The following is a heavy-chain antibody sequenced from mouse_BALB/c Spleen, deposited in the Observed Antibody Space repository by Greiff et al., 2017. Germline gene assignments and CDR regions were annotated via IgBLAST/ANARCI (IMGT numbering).Heavy chain of an antibody. CDR3: ARDRPHYYRYDEAY. CDR2: ISDGGSYT. D-gene: IGHD2-14*01. Sequence: EVQGVESGGGLVKPGGSLKLSCAASGFTFSDYYMYWVRQTPEKRLEWVATISDGGSYTYYPDSVKGRFTISRDNAKNNLYLQMSSLKSEDTAMYYCARDRPHYYRYDEAYWGQGTLVTVSA. J-gene: IGHJ3*01. CDR1: GFTFSDYY. V-gene: IGHV5-4*02.